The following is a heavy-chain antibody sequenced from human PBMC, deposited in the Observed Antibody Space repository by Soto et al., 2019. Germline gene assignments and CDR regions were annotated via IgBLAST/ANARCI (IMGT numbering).Heavy chain of an antibody. D-gene: IGHD1-26*01. J-gene: IGHJ4*02. CDR1: GGTFSSYS. CDR2: IIPIFGTA. Sequence: QVQLVQSGAEVKKPGSSVKVSCKASGGTFSSYSINWVRQAPVQGLEWMGEIIPIFGTANYAKKFQGRVTITADESTSTAYMELSSLRSEETAVYYCARDGGRHSGGIDYWGQGTLVTVSS. CDR3: ARDGGRHSGGIDY. V-gene: IGHV1-69*01.